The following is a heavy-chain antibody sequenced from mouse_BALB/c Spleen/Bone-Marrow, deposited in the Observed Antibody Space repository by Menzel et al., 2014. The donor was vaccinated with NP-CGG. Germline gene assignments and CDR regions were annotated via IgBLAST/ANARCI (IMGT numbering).Heavy chain of an antibody. D-gene: IGHD3-3*01. CDR3: ARDKGRVFFDY. J-gene: IGHJ2*01. V-gene: IGHV7-3*02. CDR1: GFTFTDYY. CDR2: IRNKANGYTT. Sequence: EVKLVESGGGLVQPGGSLRLSCATSGFTFTDYYMNWVRQPPGKALEWLGFIRNKANGYTTEYSASVKSRFTISRDNSQNILYHQMNTLRAEDSATYYCARDKGRVFFDYWGQGTPLTVSS.